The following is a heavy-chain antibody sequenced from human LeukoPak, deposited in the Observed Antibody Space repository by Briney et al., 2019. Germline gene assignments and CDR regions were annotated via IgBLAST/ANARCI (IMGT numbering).Heavy chain of an antibody. CDR3: ARDGYTYGSFDY. J-gene: IGHJ4*02. D-gene: IGHD5-18*01. CDR1: GGSISSSSYF. V-gene: IGHV4-39*01. Sequence: ASETLSLTCSVSGGSISSSSYFWGWIRQPPGKGLEWIGSIYYSGSTYSNPSLKSRATISVDTSKSQFSLKLSSVTAADTAVYYCARDGYTYGSFDYWGQGTLVTVSS. CDR2: IYYSGST.